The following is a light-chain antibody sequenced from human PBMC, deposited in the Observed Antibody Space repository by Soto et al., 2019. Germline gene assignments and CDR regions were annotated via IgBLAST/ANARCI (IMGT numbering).Light chain of an antibody. J-gene: IGKJ2*01. CDR3: QQYGSSYT. Sequence: EIVLTQSPGTLSLSPGERATLSCRASESVSDNSVAWFQQKPGQPPRLLISGASSRAAGIPDRFSGCGSGRDFTLIISRLEPEDFAVYYCQQYGSSYTFGQGTKLEIK. CDR2: GAS. CDR1: ESVSDNS. V-gene: IGKV3-20*01.